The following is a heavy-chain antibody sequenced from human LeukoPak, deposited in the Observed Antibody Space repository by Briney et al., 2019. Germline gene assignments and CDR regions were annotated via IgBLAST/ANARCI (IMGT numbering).Heavy chain of an antibody. CDR3: ASHTRMTGTIGY. CDR1: GGSIDSASYT. CDR2: IYYSGST. V-gene: IGHV4-61*01. J-gene: IGHJ4*02. Sequence: PSQTLSLTCGVSGGSIDSASYTWNWIRQPPGKGLEWIGYIYYSGSTNYNPSLKSRVTISVDTSKNQFSLKLSSVTAADTAVYYCASHTRMTGTIGYWGQGTLVTVSS. D-gene: IGHD1-7*01.